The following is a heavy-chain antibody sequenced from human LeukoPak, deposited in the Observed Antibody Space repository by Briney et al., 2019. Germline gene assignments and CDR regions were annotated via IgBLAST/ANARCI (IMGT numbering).Heavy chain of an antibody. J-gene: IGHJ3*02. Sequence: PGRSLRLSCAASGFTFSSYGMHWVRQAPGKGLEWVAVISYDGSNKYYADSVKGRFTISRDNSKNTLYLQMNSLRAEDTAVYYCAFEGRADAFDIWGQGTMVTVSS. V-gene: IGHV3-30*03. D-gene: IGHD3-10*01. CDR2: ISYDGSNK. CDR3: AFEGRADAFDI. CDR1: GFTFSSYG.